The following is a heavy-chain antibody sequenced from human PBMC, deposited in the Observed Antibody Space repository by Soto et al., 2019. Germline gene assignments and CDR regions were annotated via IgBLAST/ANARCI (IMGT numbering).Heavy chain of an antibody. V-gene: IGHV4-59*01. CDR3: ARGSDFWSGSHYDYYYGMDV. CDR2: IYYSGST. CDR1: GGSISSYY. Sequence: SETLSLTCTVSGGSISSYYWSWIRQPPGKGLEWIGYIYYSGSTNYNPSLKSRVTISVDTSKNQFSLKLSSVTAADTAVYYCARGSDFWSGSHYDYYYGMDVWGQGTKVT. J-gene: IGHJ6*01. D-gene: IGHD3-3*01.